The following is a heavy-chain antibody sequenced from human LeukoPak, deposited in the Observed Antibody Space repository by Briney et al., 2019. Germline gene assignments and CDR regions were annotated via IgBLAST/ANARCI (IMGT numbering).Heavy chain of an antibody. V-gene: IGHV3-30-3*01. CDR3: AKATLRRVDGDYIDY. D-gene: IGHD4-17*01. Sequence: PGGSLRLSCAASGFIFSSYAMHWVRQAPGKGLDWVAIISSDESSKYYADSVKGRFTISRDNSKNTLYLQMNSLRAEDTAVYYCAKATLRRVDGDYIDYWGQGTLVTVSS. J-gene: IGHJ4*02. CDR1: GFIFSSYA. CDR2: ISSDESSK.